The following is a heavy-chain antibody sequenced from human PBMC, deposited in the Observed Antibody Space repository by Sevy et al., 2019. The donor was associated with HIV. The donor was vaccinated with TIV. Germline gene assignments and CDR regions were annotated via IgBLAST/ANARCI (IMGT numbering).Heavy chain of an antibody. CDR1: GYRFSSYW. J-gene: IGHJ4*02. V-gene: IGHV5-51*01. D-gene: IGHD3-22*01. CDR2: IYPDDSDI. Sequence: GESLKISCRASGYRFSSYWIAWVRQVPGKGLEWRGIIYPDDSDIRYSPSLQGQVTISVDKSISTAYLQWSSLEASDTAMYFSARRFYDSTGYPQYFFDYWGQGTLVTVSS. CDR3: ARRFYDSTGYPQYFFDY.